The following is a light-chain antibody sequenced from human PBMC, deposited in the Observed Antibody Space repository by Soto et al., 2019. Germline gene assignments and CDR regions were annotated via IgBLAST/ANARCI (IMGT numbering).Light chain of an antibody. CDR1: GSNIGATYD. CDR3: QSYDSSLSGSV. V-gene: IGLV1-40*01. Sequence: QSVLTQPPSVSGAPGQRVTISCTGSGSNIGATYDVHWYQHLPGTAPKLLIYGNHNRPSGVPDRFSGSRSGNSGSLVITGLQAEDEADYYCQSYDSSLSGSVFGGGTKLTVL. J-gene: IGLJ2*01. CDR2: GNH.